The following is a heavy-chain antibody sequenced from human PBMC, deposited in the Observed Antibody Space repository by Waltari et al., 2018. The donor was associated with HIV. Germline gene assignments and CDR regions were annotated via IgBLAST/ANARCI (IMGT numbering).Heavy chain of an antibody. V-gene: IGHV4-34*01. D-gene: IGHD3-22*01. J-gene: IGHJ4*02. CDR2: INHSGGT. CDR3: ARWASWKRYYSDSSGYYSLDY. Sequence: QVQLQQWGAGLLRPSETLSLTCAVYGWSFSGYYSSWLLQPPGKGLEWLGEINHSGGTNYNPSLKSRVTISVDTSKNQFSLKLSSVTAADTAVYYCARWASWKRYYSDSSGYYSLDYWGQGTLVTVSS. CDR1: GWSFSGYY.